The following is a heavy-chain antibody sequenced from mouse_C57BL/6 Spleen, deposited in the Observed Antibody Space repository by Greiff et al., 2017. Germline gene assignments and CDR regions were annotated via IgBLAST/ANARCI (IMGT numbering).Heavy chain of an antibody. Sequence: DVKLVESGGALVKPGGSLKLSCAASGFTFSSYGMSWVRQTPDKRLEWVATISSGGSYTYYPDSVKERFTISRDNAKNTLYLQMSSLKSEDTAMYYCASQGYYELVFDYGGQGTTLTVSA. D-gene: IGHD2-4*01. CDR3: ASQGYYELVFDY. V-gene: IGHV5-6*02. CDR2: ISSGGSYT. J-gene: IGHJ2*01. CDR1: GFTFSSYG.